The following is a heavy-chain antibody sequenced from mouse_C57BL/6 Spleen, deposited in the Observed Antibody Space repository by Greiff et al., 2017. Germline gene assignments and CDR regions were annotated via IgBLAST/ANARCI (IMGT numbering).Heavy chain of an antibody. CDR2: ISYDGSN. CDR1: GYSITSGYY. J-gene: IGHJ1*03. V-gene: IGHV3-6*01. Sequence: ESGPGLVKPSQSLSLTCSVTGYSITSGYYWNWIRQFPGNKLEWMGYISYDGSNNYNPSLKNRISITRDTSKNQFFLKLNSVTTEDTATYYCARDRTLYWYFDVWGTGTTVTVSS. CDR3: ARDRTLYWYFDV.